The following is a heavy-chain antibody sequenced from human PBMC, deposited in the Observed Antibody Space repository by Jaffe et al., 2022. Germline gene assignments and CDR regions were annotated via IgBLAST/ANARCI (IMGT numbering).Heavy chain of an antibody. Sequence: EVQLVESGGGLVQPGGSLRLSCAASGFTFSSYSMNWVRQAPGKGLEWVSYISSSSSTIYYADSVKGRFTISRDNAKNSLYLQMNSLRAEDTAVYYCARESRGGLAAADYWGQGTLVTVSS. CDR1: GFTFSSYS. CDR2: ISSSSSTI. CDR3: ARESRGGLAAADY. V-gene: IGHV3-48*01. D-gene: IGHD6-13*01. J-gene: IGHJ4*02.